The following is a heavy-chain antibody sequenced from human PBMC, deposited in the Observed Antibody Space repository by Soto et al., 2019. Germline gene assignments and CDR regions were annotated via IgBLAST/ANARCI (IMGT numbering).Heavy chain of an antibody. V-gene: IGHV1-3*01. D-gene: IGHD6-13*01. CDR1: GYTFTSYA. Sequence: GASVKVSCKASGYTFTSYAMHRVRQAPGQRLEWMGWINAGNGNTKYSQKFQGRVTITRDTSASTAYMELSSLRSEDTAVYYCARGRFIGAAAGMYGYWGQGTLVTVSS. CDR3: ARGRFIGAAAGMYGY. J-gene: IGHJ4*02. CDR2: INAGNGNT.